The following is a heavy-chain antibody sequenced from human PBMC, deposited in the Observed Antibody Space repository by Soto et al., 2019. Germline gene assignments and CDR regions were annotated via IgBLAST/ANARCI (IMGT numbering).Heavy chain of an antibody. CDR1: GGSFSGYY. V-gene: IGHV4-34*01. CDR2: INHRGTT. D-gene: IGHD2-2*01. CDR3: ASLPGSKDIAVIPAAMRYGMDV. Sequence: SETLSLTCAVYGGSFSGYYWSWIRQPPVKGLEWIGEINHRGTTNYNPSLKSRVTILIDTSKNQFSLKLSSVTAADTAVYYCASLPGSKDIAVIPAAMRYGMDVWCQGTTVT. J-gene: IGHJ6*02.